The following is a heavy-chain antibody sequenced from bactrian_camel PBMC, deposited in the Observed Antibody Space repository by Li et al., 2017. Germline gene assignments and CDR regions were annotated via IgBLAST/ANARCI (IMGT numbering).Heavy chain of an antibody. CDR2: ISTGGIT. J-gene: IGHJ6*01. D-gene: IGHD2*01. CDR1: GDTINRYC. V-gene: IGHV3S55*01. CDR3: AARGPYCYTNLSVRDFTY. Sequence: QVQLVESGGGSVQAGGSLRLSCGLSGDTINRYCMGWFRQAPGKEREAVAAISTGGITTYADSVKGRFTISKDNKENTLYLQMNSLKPEDTAMYYCAARGPYCYTNLSVRDFTYWGQGTQVTVS.